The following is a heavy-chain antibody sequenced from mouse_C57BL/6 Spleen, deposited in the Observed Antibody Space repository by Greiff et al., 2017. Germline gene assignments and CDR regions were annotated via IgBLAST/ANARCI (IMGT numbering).Heavy chain of an antibody. J-gene: IGHJ2*01. CDR2: ISSGGSYT. Sequence: EVKLVESGGDLVKPGGSLKLSCAASGFTFSSYGMSWVRQTPDKRLEWVATISSGGSYTYYPDSVKGRFTISRDNAKNTLYLQMSSLKSEDTAMYYCASVGYGSSYDYFDYWGQGTTLTVSS. CDR3: ASVGYGSSYDYFDY. CDR1: GFTFSSYG. V-gene: IGHV5-6*01. D-gene: IGHD1-1*01.